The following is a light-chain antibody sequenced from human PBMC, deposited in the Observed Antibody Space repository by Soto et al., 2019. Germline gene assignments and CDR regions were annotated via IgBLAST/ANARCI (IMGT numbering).Light chain of an antibody. CDR1: SSDVGAYNY. V-gene: IGLV2-14*01. CDR3: SSYTSSSTLV. CDR2: EVT. Sequence: QSALTQPASVSGSPGQSITISCTGTSSDVGAYNYVSWYRQHPGKAPKLVIYEVTNRLSGVSNRFSGSKSGSTASLTISGLQAEDEADYYCSSYTSSSTLVFGGGTKLTVL. J-gene: IGLJ3*02.